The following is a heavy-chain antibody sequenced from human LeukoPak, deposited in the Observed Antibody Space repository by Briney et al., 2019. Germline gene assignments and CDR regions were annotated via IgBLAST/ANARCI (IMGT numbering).Heavy chain of an antibody. CDR1: GGSISDYS. V-gene: IGHV4-59*01. CDR2: LYYNGSA. J-gene: IGHJ4*02. Sequence: SETLSLTCTVSGGSISDYSWSWIRQPPGKGLEWIGNLYYNGSANHNPSLKSRVTISSDTSKNQFSLKLTSVTAADTAVYYCARRKPYDFWSGPYFDYWGQGTLVTVSS. D-gene: IGHD3-3*01. CDR3: ARRKPYDFWSGPYFDY.